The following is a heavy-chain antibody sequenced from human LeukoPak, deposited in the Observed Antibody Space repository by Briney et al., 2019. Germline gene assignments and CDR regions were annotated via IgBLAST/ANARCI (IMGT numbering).Heavy chain of an antibody. V-gene: IGHV1-69*05. Sequence: SVKVSCKASGGTFSRYAISWVRQAPGQGLEWMGGIIPIFGTANYAQKFQGRVTITTDESTSTAYTELSSLRSEDTAVYYCARSTYGDYVYAFDIWGQGTMVTVSS. CDR3: ARSTYGDYVYAFDI. D-gene: IGHD4-17*01. CDR1: GGTFSRYA. CDR2: IIPIFGTA. J-gene: IGHJ3*02.